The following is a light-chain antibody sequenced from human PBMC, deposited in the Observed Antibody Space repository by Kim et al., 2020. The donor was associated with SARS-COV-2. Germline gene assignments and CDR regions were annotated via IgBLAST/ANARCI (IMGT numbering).Light chain of an antibody. Sequence: SPGESATLSCRASQSVSSTYLAWYQQKPGQAPRLLIYGASNKATGIPDRFSGSGSGTDFTLTISRLEPEDFAVYYCQQYGSSPCTFGQGTKVDIK. J-gene: IGKJ1*01. CDR2: GAS. CDR3: QQYGSSPCT. V-gene: IGKV3-20*01. CDR1: QSVSSTY.